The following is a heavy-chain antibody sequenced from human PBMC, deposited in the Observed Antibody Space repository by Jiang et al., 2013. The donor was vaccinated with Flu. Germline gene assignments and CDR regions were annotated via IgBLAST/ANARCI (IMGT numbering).Heavy chain of an antibody. CDR2: ISYDGSDK. CDR3: AREGRGYGVDV. J-gene: IGHJ6*02. D-gene: IGHD3-10*01. CDR1: GFTFTNYA. V-gene: IGHV3-30-3*01. Sequence: VQLVESGGGVVQPGRSLRLSCAASGFTFTNYAMHWVRQAPGKGLEWVAVISYDGSDKYYADSVKGRFTISRDNSKNTLYLQMNSLRVEDTAVYYCAREGRGYGVDVWGQGTTVTVSS.